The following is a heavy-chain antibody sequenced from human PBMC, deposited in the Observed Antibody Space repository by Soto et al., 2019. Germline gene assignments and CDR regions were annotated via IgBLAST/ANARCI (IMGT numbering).Heavy chain of an antibody. J-gene: IGHJ4*02. Sequence: EVQVVESGGDLVNPGGSLRLSCAASGVTVTNAWMHWVRQAPGKGLEWVGRIKSKVDGETTDYSAPVKGRFTISRDDSKATFYLQMSSLKTEDTALYYCTTLGYWGQGTLVTVSS. CDR3: TTLGY. CDR1: GVTVTNAW. D-gene: IGHD7-27*01. CDR2: IKSKVDGETT. V-gene: IGHV3-15*07.